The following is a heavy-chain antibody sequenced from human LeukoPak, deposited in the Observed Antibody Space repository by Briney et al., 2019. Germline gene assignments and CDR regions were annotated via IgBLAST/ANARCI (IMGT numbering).Heavy chain of an antibody. J-gene: IGHJ1*01. Sequence: SETLSLTCAAYGGSFSGYYWSWIRQPPGKGLELIWEINHSGSTNYNPSLKSRVTISVDTSKNQFSLKLSSVTAADTAVYYCARAGAYSSSWYGTANAEYFQHWGQGTLVTVSS. CDR2: INHSGST. D-gene: IGHD6-13*01. CDR1: GGSFSGYY. V-gene: IGHV4-34*01. CDR3: ARAGAYSSSWYGTANAEYFQH.